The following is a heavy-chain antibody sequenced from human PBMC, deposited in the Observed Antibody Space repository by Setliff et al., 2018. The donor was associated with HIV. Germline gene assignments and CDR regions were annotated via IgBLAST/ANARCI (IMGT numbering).Heavy chain of an antibody. V-gene: IGHV3-74*01. Sequence: VGSLRLSCAASGFTFNNSHWMHWVRQAPGKGLMWVSHISDDGTSTSYADSVKGRFIMSRDIAKNAVYLQMSSLSVEDTAIYYCASHSFGISPPGKDWGQGTLVTVSS. CDR2: ISDDGTST. D-gene: IGHD3-16*01. CDR3: ASHSFGISPPGKD. CDR1: GFTFNNSHW. J-gene: IGHJ4*02.